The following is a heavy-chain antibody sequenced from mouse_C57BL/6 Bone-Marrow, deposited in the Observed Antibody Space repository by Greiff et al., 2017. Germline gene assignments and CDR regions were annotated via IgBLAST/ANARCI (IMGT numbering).Heavy chain of an antibody. J-gene: IGHJ4*01. V-gene: IGHV5-12*01. CDR3: ASRGWLLEEFYYAMDY. CDR2: ISNGGGST. Sequence: EVQLVESGGGLVQPGGSLTLSCAASGFTFSDYYMYWVRQTPEKRLEWVAYISNGGGSTYYPDTVKGRFTISRDNAKNTLYLQMSRLNSEDTAMYYCASRGWLLEEFYYAMDYWGQGTSVTVSS. D-gene: IGHD2-3*01. CDR1: GFTFSDYY.